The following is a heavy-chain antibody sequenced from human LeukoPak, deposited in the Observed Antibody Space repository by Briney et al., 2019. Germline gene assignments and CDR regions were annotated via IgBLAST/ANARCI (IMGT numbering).Heavy chain of an antibody. D-gene: IGHD3-10*01. CDR3: AKDVAGNDAFDI. CDR1: GFTFSSYG. CDR2: ISYDGSNK. Sequence: PGGSLRLSCAASGFTFSSYGMHWVRQAPGKGLEWVAVISYDGSNKYYADSVKGRFTTSRDNSKNTLYLQMNSLRAEDTAVYYCAKDVAGNDAFDIWGQGTMVTVSS. J-gene: IGHJ3*02. V-gene: IGHV3-30*18.